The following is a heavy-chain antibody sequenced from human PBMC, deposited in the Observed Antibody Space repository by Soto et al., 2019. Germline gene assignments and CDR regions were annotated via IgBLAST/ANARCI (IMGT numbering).Heavy chain of an antibody. CDR2: LHPGNYDI. V-gene: IGHV5-51*01. CDR1: GYSFKXYW. CDR3: AALTGATFH. D-gene: IGHD1-20*01. Sequence: SCKASGYSFKXYWIGWVRQMPGKGLELMWILHPGNYDIRYSPSFQGQVTVSVDRSISTAYLQWSSMKDSDTAMYYCAALTGATFHWGQGTLVTVSS. J-gene: IGHJ4*02.